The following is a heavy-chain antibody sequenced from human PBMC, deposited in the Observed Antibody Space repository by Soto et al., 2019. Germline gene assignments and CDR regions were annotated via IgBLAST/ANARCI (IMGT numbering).Heavy chain of an antibody. J-gene: IGHJ5*02. CDR2: INPSGVST. CDR1: GYTFTSYY. D-gene: IGHD3-22*01. CDR3: ARLPRYYYDSSGYHVP. Sequence: ASVKVSCKASGYTFTSYYMHWVRQAPGQGLEWLGIINPSGVSTSYAQKFQGRVTMTRDTSTSTVYMELSSLRSEDTAVYYCARLPRYYYDSSGYHVPWGQGTLVTVSS. V-gene: IGHV1-46*03.